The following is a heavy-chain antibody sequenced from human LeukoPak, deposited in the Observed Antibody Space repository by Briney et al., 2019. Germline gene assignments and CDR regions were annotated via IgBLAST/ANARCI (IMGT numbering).Heavy chain of an antibody. Sequence: GGSLRLSCAASGFTFSTYGMHWVRQAPGKGLEWVAVISYHGGNIYYADSVKGRFTISRDNAKNSLYLQMNSLRAEDTAVYYCARDFVMGTPPDYWGQGTLVTVSS. CDR2: ISYHGGNI. CDR3: ARDFVMGTPPDY. J-gene: IGHJ4*02. D-gene: IGHD3-16*01. CDR1: GFTFSTYG. V-gene: IGHV3-30*03.